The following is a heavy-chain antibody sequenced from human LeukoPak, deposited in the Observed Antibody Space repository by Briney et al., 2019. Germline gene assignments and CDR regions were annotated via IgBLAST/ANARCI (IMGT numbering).Heavy chain of an antibody. CDR2: FGPEDGET. CDR3: AALPPMVRGVIRDY. J-gene: IGHJ4*02. Sequence: ASVKVSCKVSGYTLTELSMHWVRQAPGKGLEWMGGFGPEDGETIYAQKFQGRVTMTEDTSTDTAYMELSSLRSEDTAVYYCAALPPMVRGVIRDYWGQGTLVTVSS. V-gene: IGHV1-24*01. CDR1: GYTLTELS. D-gene: IGHD3-10*01.